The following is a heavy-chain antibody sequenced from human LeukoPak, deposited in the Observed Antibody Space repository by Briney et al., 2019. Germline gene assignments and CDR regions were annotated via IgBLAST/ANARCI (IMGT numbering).Heavy chain of an antibody. Sequence: SETLSLTCTVSGGSISSYYWSWIRQPAGKGLEWIGRIYTSGSANYNPSLKSRVTMSVDTSKNQFSLKLSSVTAADTAVYYCARRWPAYGGNLDDYWGQGTLVTVSS. CDR1: GGSISSYY. D-gene: IGHD4-23*01. CDR2: IYTSGSA. J-gene: IGHJ4*02. V-gene: IGHV4-4*07. CDR3: ARRWPAYGGNLDDY.